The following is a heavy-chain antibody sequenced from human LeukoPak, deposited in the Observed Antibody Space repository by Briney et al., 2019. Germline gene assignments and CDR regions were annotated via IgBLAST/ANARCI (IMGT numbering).Heavy chain of an antibody. D-gene: IGHD2-2*01. CDR2: IKSKTDGGTT. J-gene: IGHJ4*02. CDR3: TTQPSGIDF. CDR1: GFTFTNAW. V-gene: IGHV3-15*07. Sequence: GGSPRLSCPASGFTFTNAWMNWVRQAPGKGLEWVGRIKSKTDGGTTDYAAPVKGRFTISRDDSKTTLYLQMNSLKTEDTAVYYCTTQPSGIDFWGQGILVTVSS.